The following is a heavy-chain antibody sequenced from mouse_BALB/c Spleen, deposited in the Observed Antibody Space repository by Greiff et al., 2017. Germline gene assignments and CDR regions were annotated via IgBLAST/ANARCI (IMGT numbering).Heavy chain of an antibody. V-gene: IGHV1-7*01. Sequence: QVQLKESGAELAKPGASVKMSCKASGYTFTSYWMHWVKQRPGQGLEWIGYINPSTGYTEYNQKFKDKATLTADKSSSTAYMQLSSLTSEDSAVYYCLLRHFDYWGQGTTLTVSS. D-gene: IGHD1-2*01. CDR3: LLRHFDY. CDR1: GYTFTSYW. CDR2: INPSTGYT. J-gene: IGHJ2*01.